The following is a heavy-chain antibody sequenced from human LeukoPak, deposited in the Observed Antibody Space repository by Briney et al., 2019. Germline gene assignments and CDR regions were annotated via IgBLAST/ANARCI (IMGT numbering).Heavy chain of an antibody. D-gene: IGHD3-22*01. CDR3: AKMLLIYYDTSGGAFDI. CDR1: GYTFTGYY. J-gene: IGHJ3*02. V-gene: IGHV3-30*02. CDR2: IRFDGSNK. Sequence: SCKASGYTFTGYYMHWVRQAPGKGLEWVAFIRFDGSNKYYADSVKGRFTISRDNSKNTLYLQMNSLRAEDTAVYYCAKMLLIYYDTSGGAFDIWGQGTMVTVSS.